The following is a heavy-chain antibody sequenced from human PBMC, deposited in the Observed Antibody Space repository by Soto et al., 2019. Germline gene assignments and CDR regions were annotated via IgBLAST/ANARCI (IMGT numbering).Heavy chain of an antibody. Sequence: GESLKISCAASGFTFSSYGMHWVRQAPGKGLEWVAVIWYDGSNKYYADSVKGRFTISRDNSKNTLYLQMNSLRAEDTAVYYCARDLKGYCSGGSCYEYYYYGMDVWGQGTTVTVSS. V-gene: IGHV3-33*01. CDR1: GFTFSSYG. CDR2: IWYDGSNK. J-gene: IGHJ6*02. CDR3: ARDLKGYCSGGSCYEYYYYGMDV. D-gene: IGHD2-15*01.